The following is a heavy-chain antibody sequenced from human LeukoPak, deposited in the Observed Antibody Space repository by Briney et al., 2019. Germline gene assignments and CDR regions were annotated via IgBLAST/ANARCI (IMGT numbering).Heavy chain of an antibody. CDR3: AKVRWGSDNALDS. J-gene: IGHJ4*02. V-gene: IGHV3-30*18. CDR1: GFTFRSYG. Sequence: GRSLRLSCAASGFTFRSYGMHWVRQAPGKGLEWLAVISHDGSNKHYADSVKGRITISRDNSMNTLYLQMNSLTAEDTAVYYCAKVRWGSDNALDSWGQGTLVTGSS. D-gene: IGHD3-16*01. CDR2: ISHDGSNK.